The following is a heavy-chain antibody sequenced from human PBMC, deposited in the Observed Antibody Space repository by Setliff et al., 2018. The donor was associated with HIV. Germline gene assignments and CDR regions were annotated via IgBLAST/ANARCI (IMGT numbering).Heavy chain of an antibody. CDR3: VRVDYGDYDFDY. Sequence: SETLSLTCTVSGHSITSDYQWGWIRQPPGKGLEWIGSIYHSGSTYYNPSLKSRVTISVDTTKSQISLKLISVTAADTAVFYCVRVDYGDYDFDYWGQGTLGTVSS. V-gene: IGHV4-38-2*02. CDR2: IYHSGST. CDR1: GHSITSDYQ. D-gene: IGHD4-17*01. J-gene: IGHJ4*02.